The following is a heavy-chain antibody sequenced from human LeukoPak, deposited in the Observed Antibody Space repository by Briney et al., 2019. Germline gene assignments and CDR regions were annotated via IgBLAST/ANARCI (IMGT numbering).Heavy chain of an antibody. J-gene: IGHJ6*03. CDR1: GGSISSGSYY. CDR3: ARAPAEYYDILTGYPLVSSMDV. D-gene: IGHD3-9*01. CDR2: IYTSGST. Sequence: SETLSLTCTVSGGSISSGSYYWSWIRQPAGKGLEWIGRIYTSGSTNYNPSLKSRVTISVDTSKNQFSLKLSSVTAADTAVYYCARAPAEYYDILTGYPLVSSMDVWGKGTTVTVSS. V-gene: IGHV4-61*02.